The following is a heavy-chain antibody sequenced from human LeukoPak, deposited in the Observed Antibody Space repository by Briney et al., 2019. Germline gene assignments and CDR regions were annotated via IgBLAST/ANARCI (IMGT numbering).Heavy chain of an antibody. CDR1: GYTFTSYG. V-gene: IGHV1-18*01. D-gene: IGHD2-2*03. CDR2: ISAYNGNT. J-gene: IGHJ6*03. CDR3: ARVDSNPVYYYYYMDV. Sequence: GASVKVSCKASGYTFTSYGISWVRQAPGQGLEWVGWISAYNGNTNYAQKLQGRVTMTTDTSTSTAYMELRSLRSDDTAVYYCARVDSNPVYYYYYMDVWGKGTTVTVSS.